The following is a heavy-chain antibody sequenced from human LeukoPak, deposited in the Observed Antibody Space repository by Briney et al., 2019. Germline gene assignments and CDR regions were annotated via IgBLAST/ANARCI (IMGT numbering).Heavy chain of an antibody. CDR3: ARSSSGSYLKHFDY. V-gene: IGHV3-13*01. CDR1: GFTFSSYD. CDR2: IGTAGDT. J-gene: IGHJ4*02. Sequence: EGSLRLSCAASGFTFSSYDMHWVRQATGKGLEWVSAIGTAGDTYYPGSVKGRFTISRENAKNSLYLQMNSLRAEDTAVYYCARSSSGSYLKHFDYWGQGTLVTVSS. D-gene: IGHD1-26*01.